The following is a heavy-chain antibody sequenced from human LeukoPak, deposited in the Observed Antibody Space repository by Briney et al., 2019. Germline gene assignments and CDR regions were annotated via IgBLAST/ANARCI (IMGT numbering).Heavy chain of an antibody. V-gene: IGHV3-21*01. CDR1: GFTFSSYS. CDR3: AKDIGYNWNAQGYGMDV. D-gene: IGHD1-20*01. J-gene: IGHJ6*02. Sequence: GGSLRLSCAASGFTFSSYSMNWVRQAPGKGLEWVSSISSGSRYISYADSVKGRFTISRDNSKNTLYLQMNSLRAEDTAVYYCAKDIGYNWNAQGYGMDVWGQGTTVTVSS. CDR2: ISSGSRYI.